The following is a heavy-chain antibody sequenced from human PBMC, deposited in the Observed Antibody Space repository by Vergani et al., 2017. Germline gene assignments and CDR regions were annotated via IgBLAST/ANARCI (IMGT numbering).Heavy chain of an antibody. V-gene: IGHV4-31*11. Sequence: QVQLQESGPGVVKPSQTLSLTCVVSGGSISSGDHCWTWIRQRPGKGLEWLGYIFYSGTTYDNPSLRSRLTISVDTSQNQFSLKLRSVTAADTAVYYCARVDTQVPATSHFYYMDVWGKGTTVVVSS. CDR1: GGSISSGDHC. D-gene: IGHD6-25*01. J-gene: IGHJ6*03. CDR3: ARVDTQVPATSHFYYMDV. CDR2: IFYSGTT.